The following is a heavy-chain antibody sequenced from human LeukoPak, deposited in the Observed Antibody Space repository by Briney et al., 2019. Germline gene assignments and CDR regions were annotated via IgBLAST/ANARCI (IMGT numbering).Heavy chain of an antibody. CDR2: INHSGST. Sequence: SETLPLTCAVYGGSFSGYYWSWIRQPPGKGLEWIGEINHSGSTNYNPSLKSRVTISVDTSKNQFSLKLSSVTAADTAVYYCAFRIAVAGTEFDYWGQGTLVTVSS. CDR1: GGSFSGYY. V-gene: IGHV4-34*01. D-gene: IGHD6-19*01. J-gene: IGHJ4*02. CDR3: AFRIAVAGTEFDY.